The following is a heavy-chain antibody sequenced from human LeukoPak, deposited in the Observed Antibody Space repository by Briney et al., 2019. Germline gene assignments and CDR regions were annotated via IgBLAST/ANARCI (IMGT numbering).Heavy chain of an antibody. V-gene: IGHV3-74*01. D-gene: IGHD3-3*01. Sequence: PGGSLRLSCAASGFTLSSYWMHWVRQAPGKGLVWVSRINSDGSSTSYADSAQGRFTISRDDAKNTLYLQMNSLRAEDTAVYYCARYRVAGGDFDYWGQGTLVTVSS. CDR1: GFTLSSYW. CDR2: INSDGSST. J-gene: IGHJ4*02. CDR3: ARYRVAGGDFDY.